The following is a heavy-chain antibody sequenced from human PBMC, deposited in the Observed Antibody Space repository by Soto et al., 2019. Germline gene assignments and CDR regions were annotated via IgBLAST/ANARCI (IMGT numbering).Heavy chain of an antibody. J-gene: IGHJ5*02. CDR1: GGTFSSYA. Sequence: QVQLVQSGAEVKKPGSSVKVSCKASGGTFSSYAISWVRQAPGQGLEWMGGIIPIFGTANYAQKFQGRVTIPADESTSTAYMELRSLRSEDTAVYYCAREIPIAAAGTGWFDPWGQGTLVTVSS. V-gene: IGHV1-69*12. CDR2: IIPIFGTA. CDR3: AREIPIAAAGTGWFDP. D-gene: IGHD6-13*01.